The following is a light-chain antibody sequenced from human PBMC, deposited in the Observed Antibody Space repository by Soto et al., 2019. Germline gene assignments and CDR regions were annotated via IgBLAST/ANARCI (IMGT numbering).Light chain of an antibody. V-gene: IGLV1-40*01. J-gene: IGLJ2*01. CDR3: QSYDGSLSAL. CDR1: NSNIGEGYE. Sequence: QSVLTQPPSVSGAPGQRVTISCTGSNSNIGEGYEVHWYQQVQGTAPKLLIYGNDHRPSGVPDRFSAARSGTSASLVITGRQAEDEADYDCQSYDGSLSALFGGGTKLTVL. CDR2: GND.